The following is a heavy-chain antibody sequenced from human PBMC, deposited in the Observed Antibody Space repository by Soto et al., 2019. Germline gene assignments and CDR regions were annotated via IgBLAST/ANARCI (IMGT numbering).Heavy chain of an antibody. Sequence: GGLLRLSCVASGFTFRSYVMIWVRQAPGRGLEWVAVICYDGSSTYYADSVKGRFTISRDNSKNTLYLQMNSLRAEDTAVYYCARDTSDGSGSYLVLSWFDPWGQGTLVTVSS. CDR3: ARDTSDGSGSYLVLSWFDP. CDR2: ICYDGSST. J-gene: IGHJ5*02. V-gene: IGHV3-30-3*01. CDR1: GFTFRSYV. D-gene: IGHD3-10*01.